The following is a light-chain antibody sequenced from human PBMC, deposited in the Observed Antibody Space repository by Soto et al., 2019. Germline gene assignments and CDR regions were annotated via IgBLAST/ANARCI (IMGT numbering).Light chain of an antibody. J-gene: IGKJ1*01. CDR2: GAS. CDR1: QSVTSNY. V-gene: IGKV3-20*01. CDR3: QQYDTSPLT. Sequence: LTQSPGTLSLSPGERATLSCRASQSVTSNYLAWYQQKPGQAPRLLIYGASNRATGIPDRFSGSGSGTDFTLTISRLESEDVAVYYCQQYDTSPLTFGPGTKVEIK.